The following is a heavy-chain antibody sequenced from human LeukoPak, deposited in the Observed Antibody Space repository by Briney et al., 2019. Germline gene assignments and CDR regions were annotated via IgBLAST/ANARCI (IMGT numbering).Heavy chain of an antibody. J-gene: IGHJ4*02. Sequence: ASVKVSCKASGYIFTSYDINWVRQATGQGLERMGWMNPNSGNTGYAQKFQGRVTMTRNTSISTAYMELSSLRSEDTAVYYCARGILSHDYGDIDDYWGQGTLVTVSS. CDR3: ARGILSHDYGDIDDY. D-gene: IGHD4-17*01. CDR2: MNPNSGNT. CDR1: GYIFTSYD. V-gene: IGHV1-8*01.